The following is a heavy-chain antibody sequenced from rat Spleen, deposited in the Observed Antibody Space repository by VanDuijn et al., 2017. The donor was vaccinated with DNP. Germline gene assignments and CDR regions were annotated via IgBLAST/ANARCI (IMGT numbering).Heavy chain of an antibody. Sequence: QVQLKESGPGLVQPSQTLSLTCTVSGFSLTSYGVSWVRQPPGKGLEWIAAISSGGTTYYNPALTSRLSISRDTSKSQVFLKMNSLQTEDTDIYFCTRDVPNYLDYWGQGVMVTVSS. CDR1: GFSLTSYG. CDR2: ISSGGTT. CDR3: TRDVPNYLDY. J-gene: IGHJ2*01. V-gene: IGHV2S12*01.